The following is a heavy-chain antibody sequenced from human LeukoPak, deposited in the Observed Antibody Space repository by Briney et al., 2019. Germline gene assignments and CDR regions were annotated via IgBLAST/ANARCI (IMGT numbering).Heavy chain of an antibody. CDR3: ASYDTTWIPHSVGAFDI. V-gene: IGHV4-39*07. CDR2: IYYSGST. CDR1: GGSISSSSYY. Sequence: SETLSLTCTVSGGSISSSSYYWGWIRQPPGKGLEWIGSIYYSGSTYYNPSLKSRVTISVDTSKNQFSLKLSSVTAADTAVYYCASYDTTWIPHSVGAFDIWGQGTMVTVSS. D-gene: IGHD3-22*01. J-gene: IGHJ3*02.